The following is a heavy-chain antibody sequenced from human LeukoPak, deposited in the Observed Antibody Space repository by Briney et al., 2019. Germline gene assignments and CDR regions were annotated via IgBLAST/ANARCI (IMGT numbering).Heavy chain of an antibody. CDR1: GYRFPSYW. CDR2: IYPGDSDT. D-gene: IGHD6-19*01. V-gene: IGHV5-51*01. Sequence: GEALKISRLGSGYRFPSYWIAWVRQIPRKGLEGMGIIYPGDSDTRYSPSFEGQVTISADKSVSTAYLQWSSLKASDTAMYYCARHGGGGSGWEFDYWGQGTLVTVSS. J-gene: IGHJ4*02. CDR3: ARHGGGGSGWEFDY.